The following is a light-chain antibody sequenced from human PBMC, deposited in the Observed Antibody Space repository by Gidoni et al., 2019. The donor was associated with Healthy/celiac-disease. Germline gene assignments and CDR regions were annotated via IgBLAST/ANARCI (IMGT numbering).Light chain of an antibody. J-gene: IGKJ1*01. V-gene: IGKV1-5*03. CDR2: KAS. CDR3: QQYNSYPGP. CDR1: QSISSW. Sequence: DIQMTQSPSTLSASVGDRVTITCRASQSISSWLAWYQQKPGKAHKLLIYKASSLESGVPSRFSGSGSGTEFTLTISSLQPDDFATYYCQQYNSYPGPFGQGTKVEIK.